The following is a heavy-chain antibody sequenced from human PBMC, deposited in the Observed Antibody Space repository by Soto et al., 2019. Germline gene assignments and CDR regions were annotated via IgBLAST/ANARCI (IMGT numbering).Heavy chain of an antibody. CDR1: GFTFSSYA. J-gene: IGHJ4*02. D-gene: IGHD6-19*01. CDR2: ISGSGGST. CDR3: AKDKGQWLVLDY. Sequence: GGSLRLSCAASGFTFSSYAMSWVRQAPGKGLEWVSAISGSGGSTYYADSVKGRFTISRDNSKNTLYLQMNSLRAEDTAVYYRAKDKGQWLVLDYWGQGTLVTVSS. V-gene: IGHV3-23*01.